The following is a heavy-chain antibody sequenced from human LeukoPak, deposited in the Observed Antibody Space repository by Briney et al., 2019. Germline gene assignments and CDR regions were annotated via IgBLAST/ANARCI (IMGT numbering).Heavy chain of an antibody. Sequence: SETLSLTCAVYGGSFSGYYWSWIRQPPGKGLEWIGEINHSGSTNYNPSLKSRVTISVDTSKNQFSLKLSSVTAADTAVYYCARGGDYYDSSDLDYWGQGTLVTVSS. J-gene: IGHJ4*02. CDR2: INHSGST. CDR3: ARGGDYYDSSDLDY. CDR1: GGSFSGYY. D-gene: IGHD3-22*01. V-gene: IGHV4-34*01.